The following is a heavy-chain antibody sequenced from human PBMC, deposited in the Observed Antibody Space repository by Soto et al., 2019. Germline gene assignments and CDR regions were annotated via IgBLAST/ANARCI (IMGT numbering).Heavy chain of an antibody. CDR2: IWYDGSNK. J-gene: IGHJ4*02. CDR3: ARDSTPHETLFHY. CDR1: GFTFSSYG. V-gene: IGHV3-33*01. Sequence: GGSLRLSCAASGFTFSSYGMHWVRQAPGKGLEWVAVIWYDGSNKYYADSVKGRFTISGDNSKNTLYLQMNSLRAEDTAVYYCARDSTPHETLFHYWGQGTLVTVSS.